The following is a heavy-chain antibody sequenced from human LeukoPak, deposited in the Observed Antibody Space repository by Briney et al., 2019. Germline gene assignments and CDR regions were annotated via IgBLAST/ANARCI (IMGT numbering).Heavy chain of an antibody. D-gene: IGHD6-13*01. Sequence: GGSLRLSCAASGFTFSSYAMSWVRQAPGKGLEWVAVISYDGSNKYYADSVKGRFTISRDNSKNTLYLQMNSLRAEDTAVYYCAKGDSSSWYSIGYWGQGTLVTVSS. V-gene: IGHV3-30*18. CDR2: ISYDGSNK. CDR1: GFTFSSYA. CDR3: AKGDSSSWYSIGY. J-gene: IGHJ4*02.